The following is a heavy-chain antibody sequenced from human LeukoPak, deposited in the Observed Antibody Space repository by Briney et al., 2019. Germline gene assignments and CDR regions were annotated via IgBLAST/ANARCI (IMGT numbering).Heavy chain of an antibody. J-gene: IGHJ3*02. V-gene: IGHV3-23*01. CDR2: ISGSGSST. Sequence: PGGSLRLSCAASGFTFSSYAMSWVRQAPGKGLEWVSAISGSGSSTYYADSVKGRFTISRDNSKNTLYLQMNSLGAEDTAVYYCAKGSIKEDAFDIWGQGTMVTVSS. CDR3: AKGSIKEDAFDI. CDR1: GFTFSSYA.